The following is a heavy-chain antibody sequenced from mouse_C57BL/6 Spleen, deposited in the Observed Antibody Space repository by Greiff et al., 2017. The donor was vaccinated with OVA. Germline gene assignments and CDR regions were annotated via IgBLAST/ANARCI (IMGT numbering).Heavy chain of an antibody. CDR1: GYTFTSYW. CDR3: ARSFTTVVPFAY. Sequence: QVQLQQPGAELVMPGASVKLSCKASGYTFTSYWMHWVKQRPGPGLAWIGEIDPSDSYTNYNQKFKGKSTLTLDKSSSTAYMQLSSLTSEDSAFYYCARSFTTVVPFAYWGQGTLVTVSA. CDR2: IDPSDSYT. V-gene: IGHV1-69*01. J-gene: IGHJ3*01. D-gene: IGHD1-1*01.